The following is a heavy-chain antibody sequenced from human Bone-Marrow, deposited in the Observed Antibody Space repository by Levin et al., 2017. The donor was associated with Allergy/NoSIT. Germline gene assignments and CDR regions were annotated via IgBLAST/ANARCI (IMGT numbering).Heavy chain of an antibody. CDR3: ARDVEAVYCGGDCHNNWFDP. V-gene: IGHV1-2*02. J-gene: IGHJ5*02. CDR1: GYTFTGHY. D-gene: IGHD2-21*02. Sequence: PGGSLRLSCKASGYTFTGHYMHWVRQAPGQGLEWMGWINPHTGATNCAQKFQGRVTLTRDTSITTAYLELDKLKSDDTAVYYCARDVEAVYCGGDCHNNWFDPWGQGTLVTVSS. CDR2: INPHTGAT.